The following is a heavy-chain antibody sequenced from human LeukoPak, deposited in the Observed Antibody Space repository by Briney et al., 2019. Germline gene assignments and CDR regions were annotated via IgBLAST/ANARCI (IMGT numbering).Heavy chain of an antibody. Sequence: ASVKVSCKASGYTFTGYYMHWVRQAPGQGLEWMGWINPNSGGTNYAQKFQGWVTMTRDTSISTAYMELSRLRSDDTAVYYCARGSGRGSSWTYYYYGMDVWGQGTTVTVSS. CDR2: INPNSGGT. J-gene: IGHJ6*02. D-gene: IGHD6-13*01. CDR1: GYTFTGYY. V-gene: IGHV1-2*04. CDR3: ARGSGRGSSWTYYYYGMDV.